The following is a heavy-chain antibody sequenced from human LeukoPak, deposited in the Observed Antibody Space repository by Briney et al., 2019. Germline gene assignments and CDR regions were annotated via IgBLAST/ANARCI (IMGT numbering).Heavy chain of an antibody. CDR1: GYTFTSYG. J-gene: IGHJ5*02. D-gene: IGHD2-2*01. Sequence: GASVKVSCKASGYTFTSYGISWVRQAPGQGLEWMGWISAYNGNTNYAQELQGRVTKTTDTSTSTAYMELRSLRSDDTAVYYCAREGTTRYCSSTSCKYNWFDPWGQGTLVTVSS. CDR3: AREGTTRYCSSTSCKYNWFDP. CDR2: ISAYNGNT. V-gene: IGHV1-18*01.